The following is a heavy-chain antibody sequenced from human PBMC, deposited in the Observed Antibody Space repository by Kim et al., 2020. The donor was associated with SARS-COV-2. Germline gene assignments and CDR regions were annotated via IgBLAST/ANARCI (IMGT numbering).Heavy chain of an antibody. Sequence: GGSLRLSCAASGFTFSSYGMHWVRQAPGKGLEWVAVISYDGSNKYYADSVKGRFTISRDNSKNTLYLQMNSLRAEDTAVYYCAKGPWGEVAGTPVCGMDVWGQGTTVTVSS. CDR2: ISYDGSNK. V-gene: IGHV3-30*18. CDR3: AKGPWGEVAGTPVCGMDV. CDR1: GFTFSSYG. D-gene: IGHD6-19*01. J-gene: IGHJ6*02.